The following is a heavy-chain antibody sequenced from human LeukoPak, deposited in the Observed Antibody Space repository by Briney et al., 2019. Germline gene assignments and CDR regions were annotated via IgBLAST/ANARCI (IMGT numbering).Heavy chain of an antibody. CDR3: ARVPIAVAGTAYFDY. V-gene: IGHV3-11*04. CDR1: EFTFSDYY. J-gene: IGHJ4*02. CDR2: ISSAGTTI. Sequence: GSLRPSCAASEFTFSDYYMSWIRRAPGKGLGWVSCISSAGTTIYYADSVKGRFTISRDNSKNRLYLQMNGLRAEDTAVYYCARVPIAVAGTAYFDYWGQGTLVTVSS. D-gene: IGHD6-19*01.